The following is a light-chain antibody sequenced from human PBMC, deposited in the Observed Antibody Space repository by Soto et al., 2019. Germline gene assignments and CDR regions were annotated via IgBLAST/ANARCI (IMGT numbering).Light chain of an antibody. V-gene: IGKV3-15*01. CDR2: GAS. CDR1: QSISSN. J-gene: IGKJ1*01. CDR3: QQYNNWPPGT. Sequence: EIVMTQSPATLSVSPGERATLSCRASQSISSNLAWYQQKSGQAPRLLIYGASTRASTIPARFSGSGSGTEFTLTISSLQSEDFAVYYCQQYNNWPPGTFGQGTKVEIK.